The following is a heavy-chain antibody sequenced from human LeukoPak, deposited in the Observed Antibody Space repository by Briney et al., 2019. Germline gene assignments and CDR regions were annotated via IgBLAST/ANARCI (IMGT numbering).Heavy chain of an antibody. J-gene: IGHJ4*02. CDR2: IYHSGNT. D-gene: IGHD6-19*01. CDR3: ASTRRAAVAGRFDS. Sequence: SETLSLTCNVSGASISSNYWSWIRHPPGEGLEWIGYIYHSGNTNYSPSLESRVTMSVDESKNQFSLRVHFVSAADTAVYYCASTRRAAVAGRFDSWGQGTLVTVSS. V-gene: IGHV4-4*09. CDR1: GASISSNY.